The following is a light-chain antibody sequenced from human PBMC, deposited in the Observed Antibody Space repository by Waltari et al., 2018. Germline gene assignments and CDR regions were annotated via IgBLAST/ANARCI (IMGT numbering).Light chain of an antibody. Sequence: EIVLTQSPGTLSLSPGERATLSCRARQSFSSSFLAWYQQRPGQAPRLLIYGASNRAAGIPDRFSGSGSGTDFTLTISRLEPEDFAVYYCQWYGSSPLLTFGGGTTVAIK. CDR1: QSFSSSF. CDR2: GAS. V-gene: IGKV3-20*01. CDR3: QWYGSSPLLT. J-gene: IGKJ4*01.